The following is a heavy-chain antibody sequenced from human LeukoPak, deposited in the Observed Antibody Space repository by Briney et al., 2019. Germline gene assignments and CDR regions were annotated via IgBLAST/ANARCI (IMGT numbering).Heavy chain of an antibody. D-gene: IGHD3-10*01. Sequence: PGGXXRLSCAASGCTFSDYAMSWVGQAPGKGMEGVAAISGSDHRTYYADSVKGGLTICRDNYKKTLYVKINSLRAEDTAVYSCAKGGLWFGELIDYWGQGTLVTVSS. J-gene: IGHJ4*02. CDR1: GCTFSDYA. V-gene: IGHV3-23*01. CDR3: AKGGLWFGELIDY. CDR2: ISGSDHRT.